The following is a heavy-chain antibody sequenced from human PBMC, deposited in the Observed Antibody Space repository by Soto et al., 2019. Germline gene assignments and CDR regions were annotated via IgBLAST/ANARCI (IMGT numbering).Heavy chain of an antibody. Sequence: QVQLVQSGAEVKMPGSSVKVSCTASGGTFTSYTFSWVRQVPGQGLEWMGRIIPILRMADFAQKFQGRVMINADESTSTVYMKLSSLRSEDTAVYYCATSYGSGSAHFDYWGQGTLVTVS. J-gene: IGHJ4*02. D-gene: IGHD3-10*01. CDR3: ATSYGSGSAHFDY. CDR1: GGTFTSYT. V-gene: IGHV1-69*02. CDR2: IIPILRMA.